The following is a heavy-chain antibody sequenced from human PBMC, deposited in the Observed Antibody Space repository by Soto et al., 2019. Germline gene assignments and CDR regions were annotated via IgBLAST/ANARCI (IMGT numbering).Heavy chain of an antibody. V-gene: IGHV3-23*01. J-gene: IGHJ4*02. Sequence: GGSLRLSCAASGFTFSSYAMSWVRQAPGKGLEWVSAISGSGGSTYYADSVKGRFTISRDNSKNTLYLQMNSLRAEDTAVYYCARYKGGYSGYGFDYWGQGTLVTVSS. CDR1: GFTFSSYA. CDR3: ARYKGGYSGYGFDY. CDR2: ISGSGGST. D-gene: IGHD5-12*01.